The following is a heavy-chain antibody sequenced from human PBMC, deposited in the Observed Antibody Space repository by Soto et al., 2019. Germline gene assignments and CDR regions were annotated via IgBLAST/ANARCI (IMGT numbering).Heavy chain of an antibody. D-gene: IGHD5-18*01. CDR1: GFTFSNYG. J-gene: IGHJ4*02. Sequence: QVQLVESGGGVVQHRRSLRLTCASSGFTFSNYGVRWVRQAPGTGLEWVAVISYDGSNNYYADSVKGRFTISRDNSKNTVDLQINSRRAEDTSVYYCAKEGIELRSAFDCWCQGILVTVSS. V-gene: IGHV3-30*18. CDR3: AKEGIELRSAFDC. CDR2: ISYDGSNN.